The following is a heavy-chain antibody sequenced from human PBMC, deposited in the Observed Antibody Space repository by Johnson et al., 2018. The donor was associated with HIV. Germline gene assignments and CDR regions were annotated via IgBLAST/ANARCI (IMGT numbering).Heavy chain of an antibody. Sequence: VQLVESGGGLVQPGGSLRLSCAASGFTFSDYYMTWVRQAPGKGLEWVSVIFSGGTTYYADSVKGRFTISRDNSKNTLYLQMNSLRAEDTAVYYCARACRDGYTCDAFDIWGQGTAVTVSS. CDR3: ARACRDGYTCDAFDI. J-gene: IGHJ3*02. CDR2: IFSGGTT. CDR1: GFTFSDYY. V-gene: IGHV3-66*01. D-gene: IGHD5-24*01.